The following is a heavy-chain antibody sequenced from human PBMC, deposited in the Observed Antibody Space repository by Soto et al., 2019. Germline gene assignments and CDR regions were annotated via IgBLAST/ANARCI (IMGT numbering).Heavy chain of an antibody. D-gene: IGHD3-3*01. CDR3: ATGGFWSGISLQNYYYYYMDV. J-gene: IGHJ6*03. CDR2: FDPEDGET. V-gene: IGHV1-24*01. Sequence: ASVKVSCKVSGYTLTELSMHWVRQAPGKGLEWMGGFDPEDGETIYAQKFQGRVTMTEDTSTDTAYMEPSSLRSEDTAVYYCATGGFWSGISLQNYYYYYMDVWGKGTTVTVSS. CDR1: GYTLTELS.